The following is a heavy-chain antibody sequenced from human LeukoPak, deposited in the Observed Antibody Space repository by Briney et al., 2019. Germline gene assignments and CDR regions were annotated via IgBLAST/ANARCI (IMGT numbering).Heavy chain of an antibody. Sequence: ASVKVSCKASGYTFTSYDINWVRQAPGQGLEWMGWINPNSGGTNYAQKFQGRVTMTRDTSISTAYMELSRLRSDDTAVYYCATGIEEIVATIRLDYWGQGTLVTVSS. D-gene: IGHD5-12*01. CDR3: ATGIEEIVATIRLDY. CDR2: INPNSGGT. J-gene: IGHJ4*02. CDR1: GYTFTSYD. V-gene: IGHV1-2*02.